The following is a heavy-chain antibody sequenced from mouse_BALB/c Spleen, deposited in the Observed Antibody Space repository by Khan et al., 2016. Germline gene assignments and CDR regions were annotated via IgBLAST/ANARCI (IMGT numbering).Heavy chain of an antibody. CDR1: GFNIKDTY. CDR3: ARSNYGNYEEGYTMDY. D-gene: IGHD2-1*01. CDR2: IDPANGNT. J-gene: IGHJ4*01. Sequence: VQLKESGAELVKPGASVKLSCTASGFNIKDTYMHWVKQRPEQGLEWLGRIDPANGNTKYDPKFQGKATITADTSSNTAYLQLSSLTSEDTAGYYCARSNYGNYEEGYTMDYWGQGTSVTVSS. V-gene: IGHV14-3*02.